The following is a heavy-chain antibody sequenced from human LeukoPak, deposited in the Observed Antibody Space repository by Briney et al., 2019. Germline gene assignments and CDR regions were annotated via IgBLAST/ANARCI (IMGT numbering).Heavy chain of an antibody. CDR2: ISSSGSTI. Sequence: GGSLRLSCAASGFTFSSYEMNWVRQAPGKGLEWVSYISSSGSTIYYADSVKGRFTISRDNAKNSLYLQMNSLRAEDTAVYYCAGAFRYSSGWLFDYWGQGTLVTVSS. CDR1: GFTFSSYE. D-gene: IGHD6-19*01. CDR3: AGAFRYSSGWLFDY. J-gene: IGHJ4*02. V-gene: IGHV3-48*03.